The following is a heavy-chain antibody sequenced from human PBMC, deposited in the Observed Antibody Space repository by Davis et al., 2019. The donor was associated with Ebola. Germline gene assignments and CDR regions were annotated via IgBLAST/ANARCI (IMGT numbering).Heavy chain of an antibody. J-gene: IGHJ6*02. CDR2: ISSSGSTI. Sequence: GESLKISCAASGFTFSSYEMNWVRQAPGKGLEWVSYISSSGSTIYYADSVKGRFTISRDNSKNTLYLQMNSLRAEDTAVYYCAIEGVRRRGPYYYYYGMDVWGQGTTVTVSS. D-gene: IGHD1-1*01. V-gene: IGHV3-48*03. CDR3: AIEGVRRRGPYYYYYGMDV. CDR1: GFTFSSYE.